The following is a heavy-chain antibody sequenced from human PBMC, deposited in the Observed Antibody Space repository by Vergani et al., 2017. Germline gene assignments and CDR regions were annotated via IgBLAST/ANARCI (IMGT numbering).Heavy chain of an antibody. J-gene: IGHJ6*01. D-gene: IGHD3-9*01. CDR3: ARALKLRYSPFSDYYCYGMDG. CDR1: GGSISSSNW. CDR2: IYHSGSS. V-gene: IGHV4-4*03. Sequence: QVQLQESGPGLVKPPGTLSLTCAVSGGSISSSNWWSWVRQPPGKGLQWIGEIYHSGSSNYNPSLKSRVTISVDKSKNQFSLKLSSVTAADTAVYYCARALKLRYSPFSDYYCYGMDGWGGGAKVGVCS.